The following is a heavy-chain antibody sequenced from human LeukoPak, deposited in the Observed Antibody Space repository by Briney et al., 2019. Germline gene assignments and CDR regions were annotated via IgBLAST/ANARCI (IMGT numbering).Heavy chain of an antibody. J-gene: IGHJ3*02. Sequence: ASVKVSCKASGYTFTNFDINWVRQATGQGLEWMGRMNPKTGNTGSAQKLQGRVTITGNTSISTAYMELSSLRSEDTAVYYCVRIDYSNAFDIWGQGTMVTVSS. V-gene: IGHV1-8*01. CDR1: GYTFTNFD. CDR3: VRIDYSNAFDI. D-gene: IGHD4-11*01. CDR2: MNPKTGNT.